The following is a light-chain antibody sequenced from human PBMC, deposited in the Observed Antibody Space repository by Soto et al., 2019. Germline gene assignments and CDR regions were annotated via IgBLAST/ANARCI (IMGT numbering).Light chain of an antibody. V-gene: IGLV2-14*01. J-gene: IGLJ1*01. Sequence: QSVLAQPASVSGSPGQSITISCTGTSSDVGGYNYVSWYQQHPGKGPKLMLYDVTSRPSGVSNRFSGSKSGNTASLTISGLQAEDEADYYCNSYTSLFTVRAVFGTGTKVTVL. CDR2: DVT. CDR1: SSDVGGYNY. CDR3: NSYTSLFTVRAV.